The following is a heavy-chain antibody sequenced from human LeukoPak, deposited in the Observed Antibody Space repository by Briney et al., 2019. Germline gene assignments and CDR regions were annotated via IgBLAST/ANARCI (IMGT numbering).Heavy chain of an antibody. D-gene: IGHD2-2*01. V-gene: IGHV3-23*01. Sequence: GGSLRLSCAASGFTFSSYAMSWVRQAPGKGLEWVSAISGSGGSTYYADSVKGRFTISRDNSKNTLYLQMNSLRAEDTAVYYCAKDLDSYCSSTSCSDAFGIWGQGTMVTVSS. J-gene: IGHJ3*02. CDR1: GFTFSSYA. CDR3: AKDLDSYCSSTSCSDAFGI. CDR2: ISGSGGST.